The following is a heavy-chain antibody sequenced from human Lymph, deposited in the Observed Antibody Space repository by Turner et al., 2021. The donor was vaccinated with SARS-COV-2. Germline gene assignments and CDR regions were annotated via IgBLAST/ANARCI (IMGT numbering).Heavy chain of an antibody. CDR1: GFTFSSYS. Sequence: EVQLVESGGGLVKPGGSLRLSGAASGFTFSSYSMNWVRQAPGKGLEWVSSITFTSSYIYYADSVKGRFTISRDNAKNSLYLQMNSLRAEDTAVYYCARGPPDFPYYFDYWGQGTLVTVSS. V-gene: IGHV3-21*01. J-gene: IGHJ4*02. CDR3: ARGPPDFPYYFDY. CDR2: ITFTSSYI. D-gene: IGHD2-21*02.